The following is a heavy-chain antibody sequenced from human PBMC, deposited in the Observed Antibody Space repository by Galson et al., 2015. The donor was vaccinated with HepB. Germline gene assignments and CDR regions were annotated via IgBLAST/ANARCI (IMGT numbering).Heavy chain of an antibody. CDR2: IYYTGST. CDR3: ARTAAGTRFDY. CDR1: GDSISPYY. Sequence: SETLSLTCTVSGDSISPYYWSWIRQPPGKGLEWIGYIYYTGSTVYNPSLKSRVTISKDTSKNQFSLKLTSVTAADTALYYCARTAAGTRFDYWGHGTPVTVSS. V-gene: IGHV4-59*01. J-gene: IGHJ4*01. D-gene: IGHD6-25*01.